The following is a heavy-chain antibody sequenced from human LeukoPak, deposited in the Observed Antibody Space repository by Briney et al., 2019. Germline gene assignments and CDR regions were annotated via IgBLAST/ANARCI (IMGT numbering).Heavy chain of an antibody. CDR1: GYTFTDYY. J-gene: IGHJ5*02. D-gene: IGHD1-26*01. V-gene: IGHV1-2*02. CDR3: ASSGSSIQFDP. Sequence: ASVKVSCEASGYTFTDYYFHWVRQAPGQGLEWMGWINPNSGGTVYAQNFQGRVTMTRDTSISIVYMELSSLRSDDTAVYYCASSGSSIQFDPWGQGTLVTVSS. CDR2: INPNSGGT.